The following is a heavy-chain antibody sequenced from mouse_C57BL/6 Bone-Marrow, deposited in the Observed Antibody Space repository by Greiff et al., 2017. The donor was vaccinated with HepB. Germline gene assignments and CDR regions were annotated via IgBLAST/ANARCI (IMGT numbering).Heavy chain of an antibody. CDR2: IRLKSDNYAT. J-gene: IGHJ2*01. V-gene: IGHV6-3*01. CDR1: GFTFSNYW. Sequence: EVQVVESGGGLVQPGGSMKLSCVASGFTFSNYWMNWVRQSPEKGLEWVAQIRLKSDNYATHYAESVKGRFTISRDDSKSSVYLQMNNLRAEDTGIYYCNTMITTNYFDYWGQGTTLTVSS. CDR3: NTMITTNYFDY. D-gene: IGHD2-4*01.